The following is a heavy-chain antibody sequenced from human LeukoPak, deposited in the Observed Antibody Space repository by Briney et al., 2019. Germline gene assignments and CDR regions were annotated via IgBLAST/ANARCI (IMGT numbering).Heavy chain of an antibody. D-gene: IGHD6-19*01. Sequence: ASVKVSCKASGGTFSSYAISWVRQAPGQGLEWMGRVIPILGIANYAQKFQGRVTITADKSTSTAYMELSSLRSEDTAVYYCARASMKQWLVFPVDYWGQGTLVTVSS. V-gene: IGHV1-69*04. CDR1: GGTFSSYA. J-gene: IGHJ4*02. CDR2: VIPILGIA. CDR3: ARASMKQWLVFPVDY.